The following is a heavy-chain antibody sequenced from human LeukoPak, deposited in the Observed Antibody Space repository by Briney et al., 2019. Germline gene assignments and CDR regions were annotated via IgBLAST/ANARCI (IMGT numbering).Heavy chain of an antibody. Sequence: PGGSLRLSCAASGFTFSSYAMHWVRQAPGKGLEWVAVISYDGSNKYYADSVKGRFTISRDNSKNTLYLQMNSLRAEDTAVYYCARDLVVPDVKGAFDIWGQGTMVTVSS. CDR1: GFTFSSYA. CDR2: ISYDGSNK. V-gene: IGHV3-30-3*01. D-gene: IGHD2-2*01. CDR3: ARDLVVPDVKGAFDI. J-gene: IGHJ3*02.